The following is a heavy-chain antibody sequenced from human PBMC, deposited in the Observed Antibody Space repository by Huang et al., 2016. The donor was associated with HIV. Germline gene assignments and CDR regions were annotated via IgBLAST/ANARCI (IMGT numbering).Heavy chain of an antibody. CDR2: FDPEIGET. D-gene: IGHD3-9*01. V-gene: IGHV1-24*01. J-gene: IGHJ4*02. CDR1: EYTRTELS. Sequence: QVQLVQSRAEVKKPGASVKVSCKVSEYTRTELSIHWVRQPPGKGLEWMGGFDPEIGETSYAQKCQGRVTMTEDTSTETAFMELSGLRPEDTAVYYCATGFDVFFDFWGQGTLVTVSS. CDR3: ATGFDVFFDF.